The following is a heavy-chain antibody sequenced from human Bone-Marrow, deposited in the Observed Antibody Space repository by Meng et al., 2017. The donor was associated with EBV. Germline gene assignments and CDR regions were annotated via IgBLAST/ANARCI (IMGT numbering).Heavy chain of an antibody. CDR1: HYTFTDYH. CDR2: ISTFNGGT. D-gene: IGHD1-1*01. CDR3: ARDGPGYGYFDF. J-gene: IGHJ4*02. Sequence: QVQLVQSGGEVQKPGASVKVSCKASHYTFTDYHINWVRQAPGQGLEWVGWISTFNGGTNYAQNLQGRVTMTTDTSTTTAYMELRSLRSDDTAVYYCARDGPGYGYFDFWGQGSLVTVSS. V-gene: IGHV1-18*01.